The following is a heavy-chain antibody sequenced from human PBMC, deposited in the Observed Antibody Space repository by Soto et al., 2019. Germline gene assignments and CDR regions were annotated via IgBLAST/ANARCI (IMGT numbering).Heavy chain of an antibody. Sequence: SETLSLTCAVYGGSFSGYYWSWIRQPPGKGLEWIGEINHSGSTNYNPSLKSRVTISVDTSKNQFSLKLSSVTAADTAVYYCARVNYGDYVLDYWGQGTLVTAPQ. CDR2: INHSGST. J-gene: IGHJ4*02. D-gene: IGHD4-17*01. V-gene: IGHV4-34*01. CDR1: GGSFSGYY. CDR3: ARVNYGDYVLDY.